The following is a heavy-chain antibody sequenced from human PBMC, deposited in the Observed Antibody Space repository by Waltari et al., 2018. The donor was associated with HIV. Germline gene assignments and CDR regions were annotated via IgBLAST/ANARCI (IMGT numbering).Heavy chain of an antibody. Sequence: EVQLVESGGGLVQPGGSLRLACAASGFTVSSNYMNWVRQAPGKGLEWVSVIYSGGSTYYADSVKGRFTISRDNSKNTLYLQMNSLRAEDTAVYYCASIAYCGGDCYPRGMDVWGQGTTVTVSS. V-gene: IGHV3-66*01. D-gene: IGHD2-21*02. CDR3: ASIAYCGGDCYPRGMDV. J-gene: IGHJ6*02. CDR2: IYSGGST. CDR1: GFTVSSNY.